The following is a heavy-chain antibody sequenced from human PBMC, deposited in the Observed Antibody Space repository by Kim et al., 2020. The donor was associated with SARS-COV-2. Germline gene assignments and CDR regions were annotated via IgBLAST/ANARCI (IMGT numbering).Heavy chain of an antibody. D-gene: IGHD6-13*01. J-gene: IGHJ6*03. Sequence: SVKVSCKASGGTFSSYAISWVRQAPGQGLEWMGRIIPILGIANYAQKFQGRVTITADKSTSTAYMELSSLRSEDTAVYYCARDTDSSSWYYYYYMDVWGKGTTVTVSS. CDR3: ARDTDSSSWYYYYYMDV. CDR1: GGTFSSYA. CDR2: IIPILGIA. V-gene: IGHV1-69*04.